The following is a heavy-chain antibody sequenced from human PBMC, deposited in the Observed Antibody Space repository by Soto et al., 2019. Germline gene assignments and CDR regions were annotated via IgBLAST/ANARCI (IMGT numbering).Heavy chain of an antibody. J-gene: IGHJ6*02. CDR3: ASVWFGENYCYGMDV. CDR1: GYTFTSYG. Sequence: GASVKVSCKASGYTFTSYGISWVRQAPGQGLEWMGWISAYSGNTNYAQKLQGRVTMTTDTSTSTAYMELRSLRSDDTAVYYCASVWFGENYCYGMDVWGQGTTVTVSS. V-gene: IGHV1-18*01. D-gene: IGHD3-10*01. CDR2: ISAYSGNT.